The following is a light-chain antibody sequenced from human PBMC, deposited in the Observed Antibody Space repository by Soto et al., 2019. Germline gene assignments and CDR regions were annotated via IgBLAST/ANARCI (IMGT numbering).Light chain of an antibody. CDR3: QQRSNWLT. CDR2: DAS. Sequence: EIVLTQSPATLYLSPGERDTLSCRASQSVSNFLAWYQQKPGQAPRLLIYDASNRATGIPARFSGSGSGTDFTLTISSLEPEDFAFYYCQQRSNWLTVGGGTKVEIK. J-gene: IGKJ4*01. V-gene: IGKV3-11*01. CDR1: QSVSNF.